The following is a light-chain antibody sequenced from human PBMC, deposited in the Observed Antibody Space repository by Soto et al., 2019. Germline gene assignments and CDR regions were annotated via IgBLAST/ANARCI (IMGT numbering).Light chain of an antibody. CDR1: SSDVGGYKY. CDR2: EVS. J-gene: IGLJ1*01. Sequence: QSVLTQPASVSGSPGQSITISCTGTSSDVGGYKYVSWYQQHPGKAPKVMIYEVSNRPSGVSKRFSGSKSGNTASLTISGLQAEDEADYYCISYTSSSTYVFGTGTKAPS. V-gene: IGLV2-14*01. CDR3: ISYTSSSTYV.